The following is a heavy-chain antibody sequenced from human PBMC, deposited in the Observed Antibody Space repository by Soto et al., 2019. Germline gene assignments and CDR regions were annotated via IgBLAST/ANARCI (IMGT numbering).Heavy chain of an antibody. V-gene: IGHV4-39*01. J-gene: IGHJ4*02. CDR2: MYYSGAI. CDR1: GGSISSNSYY. D-gene: IGHD3-16*01. CDR3: ARHAAYDSVWGKCAGSDY. Sequence: LQLQESGPGLVKPSETLSLACTVSGGSISSNSYYWDWIRQPPGKGLEWIGSMYYSGAIYHNPSLQSRVTISLDTSKNQFSLHLSSVTAADTAVYYCARHAAYDSVWGKCAGSDYWGQGTLVTVSS.